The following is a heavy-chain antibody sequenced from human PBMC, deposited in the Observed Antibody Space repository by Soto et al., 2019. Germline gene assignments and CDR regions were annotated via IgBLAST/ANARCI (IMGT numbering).Heavy chain of an antibody. CDR1: GITFRSYN. CDR3: SRDCCGASCYSGRPPIDY. J-gene: IGHJ4*02. V-gene: IGHV3-21*01. Sequence: EVQLVESGGGLVKPGGSLRLSCAASGITFRSYNMNWVRQAPGKGLEWVSYISSSSSYISYADSVKGRFTISRDNAKNSLYLQMNSLRAEDTAVYYCSRDCCGASCYSGRPPIDYWGQGTLFTVSS. CDR2: ISSSSSYI. D-gene: IGHD2-15*01.